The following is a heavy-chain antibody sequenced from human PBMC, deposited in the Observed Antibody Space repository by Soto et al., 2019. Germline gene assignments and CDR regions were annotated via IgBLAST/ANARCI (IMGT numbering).Heavy chain of an antibody. CDR2: INPNSGGT. D-gene: IGHD1-1*01. CDR3: AREPATAKPEGVDF. Sequence: GASVKVSCKASGYIFTGYHMHWVRQAPGQGLEWMGWINPNSGGTKYAPKFQGGVTMTRDTSITTAYMELSRLRSGDTAVYYCAREPATAKPEGVDFWGQGTLVTVSS. V-gene: IGHV1-2*02. J-gene: IGHJ4*02. CDR1: GYIFTGYH.